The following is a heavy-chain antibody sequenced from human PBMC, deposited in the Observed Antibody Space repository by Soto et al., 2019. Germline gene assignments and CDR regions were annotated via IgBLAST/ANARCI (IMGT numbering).Heavy chain of an antibody. CDR3: AHSDNYVSGSYPIIY. D-gene: IGHD3-10*01. J-gene: IGHJ4*02. V-gene: IGHV2-5*01. CDR1: GFSLSTSVVG. Sequence: ESGPTPMNRTQTLTLTCTFPGFSLSTSVVGVGWIRQPPGKALEWLALIYWNDDKRYSPSLKSRLTITKDTSKNQVVLTMTNLDPVDPAPYYCAHSDNYVSGSYPIIYWGQGTLVT. CDR2: IYWNDDK.